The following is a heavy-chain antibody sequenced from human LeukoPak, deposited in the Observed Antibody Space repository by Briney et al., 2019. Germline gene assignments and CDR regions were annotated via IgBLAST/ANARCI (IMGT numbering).Heavy chain of an antibody. Sequence: SETLSLTCTVSGGSISTYYWTWIRQPPGKGLEWIGCIYYSGSTSYNPSLKSRVSISVDTSKNQFSLNLRSVTAADTAVYYCATTWAASGAQYFQHWGQGTLVTVSS. J-gene: IGHJ1*01. CDR1: GGSISTYY. V-gene: IGHV4-59*01. CDR2: IYYSGST. D-gene: IGHD2-15*01. CDR3: ATTWAASGAQYFQH.